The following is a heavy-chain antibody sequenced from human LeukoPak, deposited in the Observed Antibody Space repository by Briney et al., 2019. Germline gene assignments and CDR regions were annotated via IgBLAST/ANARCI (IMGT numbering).Heavy chain of an antibody. V-gene: IGHV1-18*01. CDR2: ISAYNGNT. CDR1: GYTFTSYG. CDR3: ARDSQDYYDFWSGYLRNWFDP. Sequence: ASVKVSCKASGYTFTSYGISWVRQAPGQGLEWMGWISAYNGNTNYAQKLQGRVTMTTDTSTSTAYMELRSLRSDDTVVYYCARDSQDYYDFWSGYLRNWFDPWGQGTLVTVSS. D-gene: IGHD3-3*01. J-gene: IGHJ5*02.